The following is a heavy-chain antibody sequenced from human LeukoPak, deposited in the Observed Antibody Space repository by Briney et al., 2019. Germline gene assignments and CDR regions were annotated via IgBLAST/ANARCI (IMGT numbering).Heavy chain of an antibody. J-gene: IGHJ4*02. V-gene: IGHV7-4-1*02. CDR1: GYTFTSYA. D-gene: IGHD1-26*01. CDR3: ARDRLTKGGSFSDFDY. CDR2: INTNTGNP. Sequence: ASVKVSCKASGYTFTSYAMNWVRQAPGQGLEWMGWINTNTGNPTYAQSFTGRFVFSLDTSVSTAYLQISSLKAEDTAVYYCARDRLTKGGSFSDFDYWGQGTLVTVSS.